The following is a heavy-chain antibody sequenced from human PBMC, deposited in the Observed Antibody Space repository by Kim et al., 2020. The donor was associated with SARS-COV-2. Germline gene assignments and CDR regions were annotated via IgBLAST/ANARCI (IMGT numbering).Heavy chain of an antibody. CDR3: ARVSHCSSTSCLKIFDY. Sequence: SETLSLTCTVSGGSISSGGYYWSWIRQHPGKGLEWIGYIYYSGSTYYNPSLKSRVTISVDTSKNQFSLKLSSVTAAYTAVYYCARVSHCSSTSCLKIFDYWGQGTLVTVSS. J-gene: IGHJ4*02. CDR1: GGSISSGGYY. V-gene: IGHV4-31*03. CDR2: IYYSGST. D-gene: IGHD2-2*01.